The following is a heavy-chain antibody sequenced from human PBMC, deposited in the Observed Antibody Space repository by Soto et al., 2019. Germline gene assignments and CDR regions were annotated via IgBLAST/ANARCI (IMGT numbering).Heavy chain of an antibody. J-gene: IGHJ6*03. CDR2: ISSSSSYI. V-gene: IGHV3-21*01. D-gene: IGHD6-6*01. CDR1: GFTFSSYS. Sequence: GGSLRLSCAASGFTFSSYSMNWVRQAPGKGLEWVSSISSSSSYIYYAGSVKGRFTISRDNAKNSLYLQMNSLRAEDTAVYYCARGQEYSSVMDVWGKGTTVTVSS. CDR3: ARGQEYSSVMDV.